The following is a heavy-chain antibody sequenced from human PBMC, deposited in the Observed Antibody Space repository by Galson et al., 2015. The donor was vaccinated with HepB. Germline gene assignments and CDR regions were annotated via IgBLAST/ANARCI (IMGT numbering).Heavy chain of an antibody. CDR2: AYYRSKWYN. V-gene: IGHV6-1*01. D-gene: IGHD3-22*01. CDR1: GDSVSSNSAA. J-gene: IGHJ4*02. Sequence: CAISGDSVSSNSAAWNWIRQSPSRGLEWLGRAYYRSKWYNDYAVSVKSRITINPDTSKNQFSLQLNTVTPEDTAVYYCARETYYYDRGSFDYWGQGTLVTVSS. CDR3: ARETYYYDRGSFDY.